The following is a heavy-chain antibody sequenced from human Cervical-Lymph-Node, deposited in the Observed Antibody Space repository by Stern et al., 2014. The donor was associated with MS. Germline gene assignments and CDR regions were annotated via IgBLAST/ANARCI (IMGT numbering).Heavy chain of an antibody. Sequence: QVQLVQSGPEVKEPGSSMTVSCKVSGGTFTSYSFSWVRQAPGQGLLWMGRIIPITGLAKVAPEFKGQGTISPDKSTKTAYMEMTSLTSEDTAVYYCAREDFWNGGHFDNWGQGTLVTVSS. D-gene: IGHD3-3*01. CDR2: IIPITGLA. CDR3: AREDFWNGGHFDN. CDR1: GGTFTSYS. V-gene: IGHV1-69*09. J-gene: IGHJ4*02.